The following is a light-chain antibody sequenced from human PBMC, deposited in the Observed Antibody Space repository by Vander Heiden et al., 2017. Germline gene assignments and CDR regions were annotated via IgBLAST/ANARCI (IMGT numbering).Light chain of an antibody. CDR2: KDS. V-gene: IGLV3-25*03. J-gene: IGLJ2*01. CDR3: QSADRSGTVI. Sequence: SSELTQPPSVSVSPGQTARITCSGDALPKQFAYWYQQQAVQAPVMVIYKDSERPSGIPERFSGSSSGTTVTLTISGVQAEDEADYYCQSADRSGTVIFGGGTKLTVL. CDR1: ALPKQF.